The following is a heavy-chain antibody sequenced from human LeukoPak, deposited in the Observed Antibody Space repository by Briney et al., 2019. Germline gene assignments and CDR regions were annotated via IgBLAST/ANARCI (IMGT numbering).Heavy chain of an antibody. CDR1: GFTFSSYW. D-gene: IGHD3-3*01. Sequence: GGSLRLSCAASGFTFSSYWMSWVRQAPGKGLEWVANIKQDGSEKYYVDSVKGRFTISRDNAKNSLYLQMNSLRAEDTAVYYCAREHLDFWSGYYLFWGQGTLATVSS. V-gene: IGHV3-7*01. J-gene: IGHJ4*02. CDR2: IKQDGSEK. CDR3: AREHLDFWSGYYLF.